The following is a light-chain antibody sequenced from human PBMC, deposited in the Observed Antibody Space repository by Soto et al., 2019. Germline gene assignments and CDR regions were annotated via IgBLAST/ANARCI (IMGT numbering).Light chain of an antibody. J-gene: IGKJ2*01. CDR1: QSISSW. V-gene: IGKV1-5*01. CDR2: DAS. CDR3: QQYNSYPYP. Sequence: DIQMTQSPSTLSASVGDRVTITCRASQSISSWLAWYQQKPGKAPKLLIYDASSLESGVPSRFSGSGSGTEFTLTISRLQTDDFATYYCQQYNSYPYPFGQGTKLEIK.